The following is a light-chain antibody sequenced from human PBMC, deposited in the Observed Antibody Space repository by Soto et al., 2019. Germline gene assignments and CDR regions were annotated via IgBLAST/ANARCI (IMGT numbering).Light chain of an antibody. J-gene: IGKJ2*01. CDR3: QQYSNWPYT. CDR1: QSVSSK. Sequence: EIVMTQSPATLSLSPGERVTLSCRAGQSVSSKLAWYQQKPGQAPRLLIYGASIRATDIPARFSGSGSGTEFTLTISRLQSEDFAIFYCQQYSNWPYTFGQGTKLEIK. CDR2: GAS. V-gene: IGKV3-15*01.